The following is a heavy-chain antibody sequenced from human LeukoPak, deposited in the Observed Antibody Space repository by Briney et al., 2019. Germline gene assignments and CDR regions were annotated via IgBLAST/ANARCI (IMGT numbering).Heavy chain of an antibody. CDR2: IYYSGST. D-gene: IGHD6-6*01. V-gene: IGHV4-59*01. CDR3: ARVDSSSGLYYYYYMDV. J-gene: IGHJ6*03. CDR1: GGSISSYY. Sequence: SETLSLTCTVSGGSISSYYWSWIRQPPGKGLGWIGYIYYSGSTNYNPSLKSRVTISVDTSKNQFSLKLSSVTAADTAVYYCARVDSSSGLYYYYYMDVWGKGTTVTVSS.